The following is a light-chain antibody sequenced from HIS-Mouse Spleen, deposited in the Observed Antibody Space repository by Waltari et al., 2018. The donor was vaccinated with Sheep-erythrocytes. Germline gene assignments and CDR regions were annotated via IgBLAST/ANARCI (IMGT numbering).Light chain of an antibody. J-gene: IGLJ2*01. CDR3: QAWDSSTAV. Sequence: SYELTQPPSVSVSPGQTASITCQGDKLGDKYACWYQQKPGQSPVLVIYPDSKRPSGIPERFSGSTSGNTATLTISGTQAMDEADYYCQAWDSSTAVFGGGTKLTVL. CDR2: PDS. CDR1: KLGDKY. V-gene: IGLV3-1*01.